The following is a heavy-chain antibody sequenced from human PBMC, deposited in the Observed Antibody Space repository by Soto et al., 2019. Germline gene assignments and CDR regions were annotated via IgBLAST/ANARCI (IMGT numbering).Heavy chain of an antibody. CDR2: ISPYSGNT. Sequence: QVQLVQSGDEVRKPGSSVKVSCKASGYIFVNYGIAWVRQAPGQGLEWMGWISPYSGNTHYASKVQGRLTMTTDTSTRTAYMDLESVPSDDAAGYYCAMVDNYVYPTTENVWGQGTTVTVS. CDR1: GYIFVNYG. J-gene: IGHJ6*02. CDR3: AMVDNYVYPTTENV. V-gene: IGHV1-18*01. D-gene: IGHD3-16*01.